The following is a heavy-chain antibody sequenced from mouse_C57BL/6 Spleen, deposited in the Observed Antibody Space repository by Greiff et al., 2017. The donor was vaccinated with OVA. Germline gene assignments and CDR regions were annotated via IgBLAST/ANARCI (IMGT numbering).Heavy chain of an antibody. V-gene: IGHV14-4*01. CDR2: IDPENGDT. D-gene: IGHD2-5*01. J-gene: IGHJ3*01. CDR3: TLYYSNPRGFAY. CDR1: GFNIKDDY. Sequence: VQLKQSGAELVRPGASVKLSCTASGFNIKDDYMHWVKQRPEQGLEWIGWIDPENGDTEYASKFQGKATITADTSSNTAYLQLSSLTSEDTAVYYCTLYYSNPRGFAYWGQGTLVTVSA.